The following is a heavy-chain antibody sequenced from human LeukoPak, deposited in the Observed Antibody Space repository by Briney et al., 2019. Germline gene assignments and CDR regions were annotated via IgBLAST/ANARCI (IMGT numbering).Heavy chain of an antibody. V-gene: IGHV4-34*01. J-gene: IGHJ4*02. D-gene: IGHD5-12*01. CDR2: INHSGST. Sequence: SETLSLTCAAYGGSFSGYYWSWIRQPPGKGLEWIGEINHSGSTNYNLSLKSRVTISVDTSKNQFSLKLSSVTAADTAVYYCARVKAYSGYGRYFDYWGQGTLVTVSS. CDR1: GGSFSGYY. CDR3: ARVKAYSGYGRYFDY.